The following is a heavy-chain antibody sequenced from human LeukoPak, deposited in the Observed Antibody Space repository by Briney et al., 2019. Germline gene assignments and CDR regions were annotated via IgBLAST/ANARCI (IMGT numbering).Heavy chain of an antibody. CDR2: INHSGST. V-gene: IGHV4-34*01. J-gene: IGHJ4*02. D-gene: IGHD6-19*01. CDR3: ARGIAVAGTLYYFDY. Sequence: SETLSLTCAVYGGSFSGYYWSWIRQPPGKGLEWIGEINHSGSTNYNPSLKSRVTISVDTSKNQFSLELSSVTAADTAVYYCARGIAVAGTLYYFDYWGQGTLVTVSS. CDR1: GGSFSGYY.